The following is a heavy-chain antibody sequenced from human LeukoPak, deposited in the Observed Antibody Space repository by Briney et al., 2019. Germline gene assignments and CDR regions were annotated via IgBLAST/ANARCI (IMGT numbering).Heavy chain of an antibody. V-gene: IGHV3-30*18. CDR2: MSYGGQNE. CDR3: AKEEWDKSYWYGRIDY. CDR1: GLTFSGYD. J-gene: IGHJ4*02. Sequence: GGSLSLSCAASGLTFSGYDMHWVRQAPGKGPEWVAVMSYGGQNERYADSVKGRFTISRDNPKNTLFLQMNSLRAEDTAVYYCAKEEWDKSYWYGRIDYWGQGTLVTVSS. D-gene: IGHD1-26*01.